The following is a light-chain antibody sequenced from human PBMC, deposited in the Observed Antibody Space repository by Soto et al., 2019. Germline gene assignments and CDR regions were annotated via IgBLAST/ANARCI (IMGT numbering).Light chain of an antibody. CDR1: QSISNW. CDR3: QQYSSYPYT. Sequence: DIQMTQSPSTLSASVGDRVTITCRASQSISNWLAWYQQKPGKAPKVVIYKASNLESWVPSRFSGSGSGTEFTLTISSLQPDDFATYFCQQYSSYPYTFGQGTKLDIK. J-gene: IGKJ2*01. V-gene: IGKV1-5*03. CDR2: KAS.